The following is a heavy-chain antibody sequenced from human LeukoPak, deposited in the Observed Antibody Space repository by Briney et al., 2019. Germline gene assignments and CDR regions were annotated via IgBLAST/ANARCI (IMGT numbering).Heavy chain of an antibody. V-gene: IGHV4-59*01. CDR1: GGSISSYY. Sequence: SETLSLTCTVSGGSISSYYWSWIRQPPGKGLEWIGYIYYSGSTNYNPSLKSRVTISVDTSKNQFSLKLGSVTAADTAVYYCARGDYGDYEGYWGQGTLVTVSS. CDR3: ARGDYGDYEGY. CDR2: IYYSGST. J-gene: IGHJ4*02. D-gene: IGHD4-17*01.